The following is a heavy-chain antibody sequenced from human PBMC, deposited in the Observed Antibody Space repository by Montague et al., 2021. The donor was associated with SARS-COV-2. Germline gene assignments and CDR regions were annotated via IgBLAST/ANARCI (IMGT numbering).Heavy chain of an antibody. CDR1: GASVASGNFY. V-gene: IGHV4-61*01. CDR3: ARSRANVPSRPGFDY. CDR2: MYYTGXT. D-gene: IGHD6-6*01. J-gene: IGHJ4*02. Sequence: SETLSLTCTVSGASVASGNFYWSWIRQPPGKGLEWLGYMYYTGXTXYXXXXEXRVTMPVDPSKNQFSLTLTSVTAADTAVYYCARSRANVPSRPGFDYWGQGALVTVSS.